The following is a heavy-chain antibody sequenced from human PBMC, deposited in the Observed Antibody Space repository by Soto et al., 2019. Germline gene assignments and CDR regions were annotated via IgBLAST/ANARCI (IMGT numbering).Heavy chain of an antibody. Sequence: QVQLVQSGAEVKKPGSSVKVSCKASGGTFSSYTISWVRQAPGQGLEWMGGIIPTFGTADYAQKFQGSVTIPADESTSPGYMELSSLSSEDTALYYSASPSCGAACYYYGMDVWGQGTAVTVSS. J-gene: IGHJ6*02. D-gene: IGHD2-21*01. CDR3: ASPSCGAACYYYGMDV. CDR2: IIPTFGTA. V-gene: IGHV1-69*12. CDR1: GGTFSSYT.